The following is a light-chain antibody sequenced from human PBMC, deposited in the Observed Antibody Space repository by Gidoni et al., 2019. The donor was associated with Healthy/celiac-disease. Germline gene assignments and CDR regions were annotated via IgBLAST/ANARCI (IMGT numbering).Light chain of an antibody. CDR3: QQSYSTPWT. V-gene: IGKV1-39*01. CDR2: AAS. J-gene: IGKJ1*01. CDR1: QSISSY. Sequence: PSSLPASVGYSVTITGRESQSISSYVKWYQQKPGKPPKLLIDAASSLQSGVPSRFSGSGSGTDSTLTISSLPPEDFATYYCQQSYSTPWTFGQGTKVEIK.